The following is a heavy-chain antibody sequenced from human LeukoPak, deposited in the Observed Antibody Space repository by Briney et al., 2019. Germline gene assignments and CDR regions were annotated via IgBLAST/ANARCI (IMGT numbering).Heavy chain of an antibody. Sequence: PGGSLRLSCAGSGFSISNYGMNWVRQAPGKGLEWVSSLSGNGGSTYSADSVKGRFTISRDNSKNTLYLQMNSLRAEDTAVYYCAKARTYSGSYSYYFDFWGQGTLVTVSS. CDR1: GFSISNYG. D-gene: IGHD1-26*01. V-gene: IGHV3-23*01. CDR3: AKARTYSGSYSYYFDF. CDR2: LSGNGGST. J-gene: IGHJ4*02.